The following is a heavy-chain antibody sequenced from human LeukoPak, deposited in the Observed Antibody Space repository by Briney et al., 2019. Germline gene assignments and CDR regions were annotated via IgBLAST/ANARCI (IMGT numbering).Heavy chain of an antibody. J-gene: IGHJ4*02. CDR1: GYTFTSYG. CDR3: ARMYYYDSSGYDSHEYYFDY. Sequence: ASVKGSCKASGYTFTSYGISWVRQAPGQGLEWMGWISAYNGNTNYAQKLQGRVTMTTDTSTSTAYMELRSLRSDDTAVYYCARMYYYDSSGYDSHEYYFDYWGQGTLVTVSS. CDR2: ISAYNGNT. V-gene: IGHV1-18*01. D-gene: IGHD3-22*01.